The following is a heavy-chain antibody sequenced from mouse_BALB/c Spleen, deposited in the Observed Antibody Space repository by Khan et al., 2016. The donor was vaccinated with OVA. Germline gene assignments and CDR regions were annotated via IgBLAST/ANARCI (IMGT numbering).Heavy chain of an antibody. CDR1: GYSLTRYG. CDR2: ILAGGST. Sequence: QVQLKQSGPGLVAPSQSLSITCTVYGYSLTRYGVHWVRQPPGRGLEWLGLILAGGSTNYNWALMSRLSISIDNSKSLVFLIMNSLQTDDTALYYCDKSEYLAKYWGQGTTLTVSS. CDR3: DKSEYLAKY. J-gene: IGHJ2*01. V-gene: IGHV2-9*02.